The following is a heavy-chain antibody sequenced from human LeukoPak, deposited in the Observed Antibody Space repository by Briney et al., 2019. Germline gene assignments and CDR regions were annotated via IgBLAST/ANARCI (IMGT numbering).Heavy chain of an antibody. D-gene: IGHD6-19*01. CDR2: ISGDGNQK. Sequence: GGSLRLSCAASGFSFINYNLHWVRQARGKGLEWVAIISGDGNQKYYAGSVQGRFTISRDNSKKTLFLQMSSLRPEDTAVYFCARPSGGSGWYYDYWGQGTLVTVSS. V-gene: IGHV3-30-3*01. CDR1: GFSFINYN. J-gene: IGHJ4*02. CDR3: ARPSGGSGWYYDY.